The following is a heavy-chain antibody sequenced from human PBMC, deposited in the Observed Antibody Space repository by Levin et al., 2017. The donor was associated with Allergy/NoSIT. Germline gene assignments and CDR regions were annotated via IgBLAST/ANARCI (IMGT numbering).Heavy chain of an antibody. CDR1: GGSISSYS. Sequence: SETLSLTCTVSGGSISSYSWSWVRQPAGKGLEWIGRIYRDSGGTNYNPSLKSRVTMSLDTSKNQFSLKLSSVIAADTAVYYCARDSWGTPMAYYYAMDVWGQGTTITVSS. CDR3: ARDSWGTPMAYYYAMDV. D-gene: IGHD5-18*01. J-gene: IGHJ6*02. CDR2: IYRDSGGT. V-gene: IGHV4-4*07.